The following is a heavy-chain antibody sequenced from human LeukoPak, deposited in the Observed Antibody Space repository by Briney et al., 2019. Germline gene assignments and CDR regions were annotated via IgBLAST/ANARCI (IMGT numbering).Heavy chain of an antibody. CDR2: ISGSGGST. CDR3: AKDHTRGLGGGYYFDY. CDR1: GFTFSSYA. D-gene: IGHD3-16*01. V-gene: IGHV3-23*01. J-gene: IGHJ4*02. Sequence: GALRLSCAASGFTFSSYAMSWVRQAPGKGLEWVSAISGSGGSTYYADSVKGRFTISRDNSKNTLYLQMNSLRAEDTAVYYCAKDHTRGLGGGYYFDYWGQGTLVTVSS.